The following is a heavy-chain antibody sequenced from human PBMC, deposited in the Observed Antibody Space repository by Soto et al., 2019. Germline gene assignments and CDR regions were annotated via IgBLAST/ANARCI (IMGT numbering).Heavy chain of an antibody. CDR2: VSAYNGNT. V-gene: IGHV1-18*01. CDR1: GYTFTSYG. D-gene: IGHD1-26*01. J-gene: IGHJ4*02. Sequence: ASVKVSCKASGYTFTSYGISWVRQAPGQGLEWMGWVSAYNGNTNYAQKLQGRVTMTTDTSTSTAYMELRSLRSDDTAVYYCARDPTGIVGAIPPLDYWGQGTLVTVSS. CDR3: ARDPTGIVGAIPPLDY.